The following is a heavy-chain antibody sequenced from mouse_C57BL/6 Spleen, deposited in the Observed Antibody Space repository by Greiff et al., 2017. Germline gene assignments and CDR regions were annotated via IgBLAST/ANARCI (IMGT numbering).Heavy chain of an antibody. J-gene: IGHJ4*01. Sequence: VQRVESGAELVKPGASVKLSCKASGYTFTEYTIHWVKQRSGQGLEWIGWFYPGSGSIKYNEKFKDKATLTADKSSSTVYMELSRLTSEDSAVYFCARHETYYDYSYYAMDYWGQGTSVTVSS. CDR2: FYPGSGSI. D-gene: IGHD2-4*01. CDR3: ARHETYYDYSYYAMDY. CDR1: GYTFTEYT. V-gene: IGHV1-62-2*01.